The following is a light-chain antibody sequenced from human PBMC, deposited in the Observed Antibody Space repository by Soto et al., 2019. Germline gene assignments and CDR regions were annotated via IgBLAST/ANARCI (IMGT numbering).Light chain of an antibody. V-gene: IGLV2-14*01. J-gene: IGLJ2*01. CDR2: EVS. CDR3: SSFSSITRKV. CDR1: SSDVGGYSY. Sequence: QSVLTQPASVSGSPGQSITISCTGTSSDVGGYSYVSWYQQHLGKTPTLMIYEVSTRPSGVSHRFSGSKSGNTASLTISGLQTEDEADYYCSSFSSITRKVFGGGTKLTVL.